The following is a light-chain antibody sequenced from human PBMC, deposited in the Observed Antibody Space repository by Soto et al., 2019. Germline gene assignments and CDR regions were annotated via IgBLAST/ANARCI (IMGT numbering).Light chain of an antibody. CDR1: QSVSSDY. V-gene: IGKV3-20*01. Sequence: EIVLTQSPGTLSLSPGERATLSCRASQSVSSDYLAWYQQKPGQTPKVLIYRASSRATGIPDRFSGSGSGTDFTLTISGLEPEDFAVYYCQQYGSSPLLFGGGTKVEI. CDR2: RAS. J-gene: IGKJ4*01. CDR3: QQYGSSPLL.